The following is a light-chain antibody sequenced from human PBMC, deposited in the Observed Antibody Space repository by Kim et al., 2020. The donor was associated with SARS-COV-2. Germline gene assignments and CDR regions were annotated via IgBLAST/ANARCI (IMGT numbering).Light chain of an antibody. CDR1: SSNMGSNY. CDR2: KNN. J-gene: IGLJ3*02. V-gene: IGLV1-47*01. CDR3: AAWDDSLSGL. Sequence: ELTQPPSASGTPGQRVIISCSGSSSNMGSNYVYWYKQLPGTAPKLLIYKNNQRPSGVPDRFSGSKSGTSASLPISGLRSEDEADYYCAAWDDSLSGLFGGGTQLTV.